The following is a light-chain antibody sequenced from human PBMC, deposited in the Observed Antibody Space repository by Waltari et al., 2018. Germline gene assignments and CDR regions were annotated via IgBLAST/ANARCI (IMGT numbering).Light chain of an antibody. CDR2: QNN. Sequence: SYEVTQPPSLSVSPGQTASLTCSGADFGHTYTSWYQQRPGQSPLLVMHQNNVRPSGIPERFSGSSSGNTATLTISGTLSMDEAVYYCQTWDLIAVTFGGGTQLTVL. CDR1: DFGHTY. V-gene: IGLV3-1*01. CDR3: QTWDLIAVT. J-gene: IGLJ2*01.